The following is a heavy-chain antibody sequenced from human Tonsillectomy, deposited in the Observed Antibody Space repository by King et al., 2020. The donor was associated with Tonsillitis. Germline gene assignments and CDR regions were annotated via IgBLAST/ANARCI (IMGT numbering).Heavy chain of an antibody. J-gene: IGHJ4*02. Sequence: VQLVESGGGVVRPGGSLRLSCSASGFTFDDYGMSWVRQAPGKGLEGVSGINWNSGSTGYADSVKGRFSISRDNAKNSLYLQMNSLRAEDAALYYCAGHQSSGWFIDIRFDYWGQGTLVTVSS. V-gene: IGHV3-20*04. CDR1: GFTFDDYG. D-gene: IGHD6-19*01. CDR2: INWNSGST. CDR3: AGHQSSGWFIDIRFDY.